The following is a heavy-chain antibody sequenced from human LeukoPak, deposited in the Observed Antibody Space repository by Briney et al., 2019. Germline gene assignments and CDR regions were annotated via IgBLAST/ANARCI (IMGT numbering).Heavy chain of an antibody. Sequence: SQTLSLTCTVSGGSISSGGYYWSWIRQPAGKGLEYIGRIYSTGSTNYNPSLRSRVTISVDTSKNHFSLKLSSVTAADTAVYYCARDYDILTAWQSSDYWGQGTLVTVSS. D-gene: IGHD3-9*01. CDR1: GGSISSGGYY. V-gene: IGHV4-61*02. J-gene: IGHJ4*02. CDR2: IYSTGST. CDR3: ARDYDILTAWQSSDY.